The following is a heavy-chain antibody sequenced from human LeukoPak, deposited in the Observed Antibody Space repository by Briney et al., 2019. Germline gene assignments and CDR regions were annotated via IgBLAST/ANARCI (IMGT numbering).Heavy chain of an antibody. Sequence: SVKVSCKASGGTFSSYAISWVRQAPGQGLEWMGRIIPISGIANYAQKFQGRVTITADKSTSTAYMELSSLRSEDTAVYYCAPGYYDSSGFGGYWGQGTLVTVSS. V-gene: IGHV1-69*04. CDR1: GGTFSSYA. CDR2: IIPISGIA. CDR3: APGYYDSSGFGGY. D-gene: IGHD3-22*01. J-gene: IGHJ4*02.